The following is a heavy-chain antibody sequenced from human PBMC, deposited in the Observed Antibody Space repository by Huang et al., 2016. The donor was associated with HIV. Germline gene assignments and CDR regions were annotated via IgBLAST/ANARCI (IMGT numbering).Heavy chain of an antibody. CDR1: GGSIISSGYS. CDR3: ARDLYSSGWHAFDT. J-gene: IGHJ3*02. V-gene: IGHV4-30-2*01. D-gene: IGHD6-19*01. CDR2: IYHSGTA. Sequence: QLQLQESGSRLVRPSETLSLTCAVSGGSIISSGYSWSWIRPPPGKGLEWIGYIYHSGTARYNPSLKSRVTMSVDTSKDRFSLKLTSVTAADTAVYYCARDLYSSGWHAFDTWGQGTMVTVSS.